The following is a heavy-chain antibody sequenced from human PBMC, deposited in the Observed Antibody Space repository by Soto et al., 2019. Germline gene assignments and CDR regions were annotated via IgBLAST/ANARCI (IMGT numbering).Heavy chain of an antibody. V-gene: IGHV4-30-4*01. J-gene: IGHJ4*02. D-gene: IGHD3-22*01. CDR3: AREAPDVDSSGYYYPRLPLGY. CDR1: GGSISSGDYY. CDR2: IYYSGST. Sequence: QVQLQESGPGLVKPSQTLSLTCTVSGGSISSGDYYWSWIRQPPGKGLEWIGYIYYSGSTYYNPSLKSRVTISVDTSKNQFSLKLSSVTAADTAVYYCAREAPDVDSSGYYYPRLPLGYWGQGTLVTVSS.